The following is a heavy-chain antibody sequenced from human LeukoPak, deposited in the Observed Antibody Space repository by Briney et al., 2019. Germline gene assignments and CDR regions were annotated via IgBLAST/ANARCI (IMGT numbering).Heavy chain of an antibody. D-gene: IGHD6-19*01. CDR1: GYTFTGYY. CDR2: INAGNGNT. V-gene: IGHV1-3*01. J-gene: IGHJ2*01. CDR3: ALRRAVAGTDWYFDL. Sequence: ASVKVSCKASGYTFTGYYMHWVRQAPGQRLEWMGWINAGNGNTKYSQKFQGRVTITRDTSASTAYMELSSLRSEDTAVYYCALRRAVAGTDWYFDLWGRGTLVTVSS.